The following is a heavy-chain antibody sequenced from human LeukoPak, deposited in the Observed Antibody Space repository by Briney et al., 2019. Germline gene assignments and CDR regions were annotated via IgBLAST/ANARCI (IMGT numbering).Heavy chain of an antibody. D-gene: IGHD3-22*01. CDR3: AKRGVVIRVILVGFHEEAYYFDS. CDR2: ISDSAGKT. J-gene: IGHJ4*02. V-gene: IGHV3-23*01. Sequence: GGSLRLSCAVSGITLSNYGMSWVRQAPGKGLEWVAGISDSAGKTNYADSVKGRLTISRDSPKNTLYLQMNSLRAEDTAVYFCAKRGVVIRVILVGFHEEAYYFDSWGQGALVTVSS. CDR1: GITLSNYG.